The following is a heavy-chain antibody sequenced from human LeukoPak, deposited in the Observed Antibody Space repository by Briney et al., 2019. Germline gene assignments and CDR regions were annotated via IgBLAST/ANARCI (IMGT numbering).Heavy chain of an antibody. V-gene: IGHV1-18*01. CDR2: ISTYNGDT. D-gene: IGHD5-24*01. CDR3: ARGWIEMPTVYFDY. J-gene: IGHJ4*02. CDR1: DYTSTSYG. Sequence: GASVKVSCKASDYTSTSYGISWVRQAPGQGLEWMGWISTYNGDTKYTQKLQGRVTMTADTSTRTAYMELRSLRSDDTAVYYCARGWIEMPTVYFDYWGQGTLVSVFS.